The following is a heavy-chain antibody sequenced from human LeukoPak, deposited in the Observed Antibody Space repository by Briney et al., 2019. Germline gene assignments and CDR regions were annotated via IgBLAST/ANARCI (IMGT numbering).Heavy chain of an antibody. D-gene: IGHD2-15*01. Sequence: SETLSLTCAVYGGSFSGYYWGWIRQPPGKGLEWIGYIYYSGSTNYNPSLKSRVTISVDTSKNQFSLKLSSVTAADTAVYYCARPLGYCSGGICYGAFDIWGQGTMVTVSS. CDR2: IYYSGST. CDR1: GGSFSGYY. CDR3: ARPLGYCSGGICYGAFDI. J-gene: IGHJ3*02. V-gene: IGHV4-59*08.